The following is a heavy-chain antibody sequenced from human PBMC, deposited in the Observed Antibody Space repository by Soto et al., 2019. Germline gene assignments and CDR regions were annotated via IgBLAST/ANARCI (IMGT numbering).Heavy chain of an antibody. CDR3: ARAPSWNLDH. Sequence: GGSLRLSCAASGFTFRNYAMSWVRQAPGKGLEWVACIGAGGGSTYYGDSVKGQFTISRDNSKNTLYLQLNSLRVEDTAVYYCARAPSWNLDHWGQGTLVTVSS. D-gene: IGHD6-13*01. J-gene: IGHJ4*02. V-gene: IGHV3-23*01. CDR1: GFTFRNYA. CDR2: IGAGGGST.